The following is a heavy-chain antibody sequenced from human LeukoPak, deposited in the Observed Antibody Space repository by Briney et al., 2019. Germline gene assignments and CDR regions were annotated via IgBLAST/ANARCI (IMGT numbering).Heavy chain of an antibody. CDR2: ISAYNGNT. V-gene: IGHV1-18*01. CDR1: GYTFTSYG. Sequence: GESLKISCKGSGYTFTSYGISWVRQAPGQGLEWMGWISAYNGNTNYAQKLQGRVTMTTDTSTSTAYMELRSLRSDDTAVYYCATSDIVGATSFDYWGQGTLVTVSS. CDR3: ATSDIVGATSFDY. J-gene: IGHJ4*02. D-gene: IGHD1-26*01.